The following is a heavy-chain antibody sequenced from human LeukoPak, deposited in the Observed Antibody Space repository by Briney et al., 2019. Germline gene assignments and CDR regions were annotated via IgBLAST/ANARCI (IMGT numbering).Heavy chain of an antibody. V-gene: IGHV3-21*01. CDR3: ARDHTANDAFDI. Sequence: PGGSLRLSCAASGFTFSSYAMSWVRQAPGKGLEWVSSISSSSSYIYYADSVKGRFTISRDNAKNSLYLQMNSLRAEDTAVYYCARDHTANDAFDIWGQGTMVTVSS. J-gene: IGHJ3*02. CDR1: GFTFSSYA. CDR2: ISSSSSYI. D-gene: IGHD5-18*01.